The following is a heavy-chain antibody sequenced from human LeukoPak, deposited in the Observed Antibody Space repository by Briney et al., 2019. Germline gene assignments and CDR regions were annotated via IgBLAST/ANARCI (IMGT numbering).Heavy chain of an antibody. J-gene: IGHJ4*02. D-gene: IGHD3-22*01. CDR2: INHSGST. CDR1: GGSFSGYY. V-gene: IGHV4-34*01. Sequence: SETLSLTCAVYGGSFSGYYWSWIRQPPGKGLEWIGEINHSGSTNYNPSLKSRVTISVDTSKNQFSLKLSSVTAADTAVYYCARGKPPYYYDSSGYDYWGQGTLVTVSS. CDR3: ARGKPPYYYDSSGYDY.